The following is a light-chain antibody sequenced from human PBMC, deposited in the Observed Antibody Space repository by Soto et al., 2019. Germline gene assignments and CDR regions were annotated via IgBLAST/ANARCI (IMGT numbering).Light chain of an antibody. CDR2: GAS. V-gene: IGKV3-20*01. Sequence: EIVLTQSPGTLSLSPGERATLSCRASQSVSSNYLVWYQQKPGQAPRPLIYGASTRATGIPDRFSGSGSGTDFTLTISRLEPEDFAVYYCQQYGSSPNTFGQGTKVEMK. J-gene: IGKJ2*01. CDR3: QQYGSSPNT. CDR1: QSVSSNY.